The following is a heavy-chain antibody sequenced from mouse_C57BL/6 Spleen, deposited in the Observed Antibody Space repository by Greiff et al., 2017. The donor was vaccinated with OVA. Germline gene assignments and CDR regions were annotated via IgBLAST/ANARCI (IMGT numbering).Heavy chain of an antibody. J-gene: IGHJ3*01. CDR1: GYAFSSYW. D-gene: IGHD1-1*01. V-gene: IGHV1-80*01. CDR2: FYPGDGDT. Sequence: QVHVKQSGAELVKPGASVKISCKASGYAFSSYWMNWVKQRPGQGLGWIGQFYPGDGDTNSHGKFKGKATLTADKSSSTAYMQLSSLTSEDSAVYVCARGDYGSSYGFAYWGQGTLVTVSA. CDR3: ARGDYGSSYGFAY.